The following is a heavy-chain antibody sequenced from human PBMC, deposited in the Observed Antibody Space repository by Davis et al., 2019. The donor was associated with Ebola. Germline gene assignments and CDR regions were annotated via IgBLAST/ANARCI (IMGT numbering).Heavy chain of an antibody. Sequence: PSETLSLTCTVSGASISSGDYYWSWIRQPPGQGLEWLGYIYYSGSTYYNPSLQNRVTISVDTSKNQFSLELSSVTAADTAVYYCARVHYYGSKSVDFWGQGTLVTVS. CDR3: ARVHYYGSKSVDF. J-gene: IGHJ4*02. CDR1: GASISSGDYY. CDR2: IYYSGST. D-gene: IGHD3-10*01. V-gene: IGHV4-30-4*01.